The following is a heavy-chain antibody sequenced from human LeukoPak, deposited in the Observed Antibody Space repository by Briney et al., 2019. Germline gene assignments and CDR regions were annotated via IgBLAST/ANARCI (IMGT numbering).Heavy chain of an antibody. CDR3: ARQYYYDTSAFDL. CDR1: SGPISSYY. J-gene: IGHJ3*01. CDR2: IYYSGTT. Sequence: SETLSLTCTVSSGPISSYYWSWIRQPPGKGLEWIGYIYYSGTTNYNPSLKSRVTISVDTSKKQFSLKLSSVTAADSAVYYCARQYYYDTSAFDLWGQGTMVTVSS. V-gene: IGHV4-59*01. D-gene: IGHD3-22*01.